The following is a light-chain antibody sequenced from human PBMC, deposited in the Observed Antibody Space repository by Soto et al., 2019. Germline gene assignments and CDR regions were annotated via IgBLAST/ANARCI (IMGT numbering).Light chain of an antibody. CDR2: WAT. V-gene: IGKV1-27*01. Sequence: DIQMTQSPSSLSASVGDRVIITCRASQSISSHLNWYQQKPGKAPKLLIYWATTRESGVPDRFSGSGSGTDFTLTISGLQAEDVAVYYCQQYYSTPLTFGGGTRVEIK. J-gene: IGKJ4*01. CDR3: QQYYSTPLT. CDR1: QSISSH.